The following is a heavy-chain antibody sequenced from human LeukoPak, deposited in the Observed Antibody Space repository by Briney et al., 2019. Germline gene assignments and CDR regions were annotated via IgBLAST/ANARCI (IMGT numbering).Heavy chain of an antibody. CDR3: AKDRGYGLEVRGEIAFDI. J-gene: IGHJ3*02. CDR1: GFTFSSYG. Sequence: GGSLRLSCAASGFTFSSYGMHWVRQAPGKGLEWVAFIRYDGSNKYYADSVKGRFTISRDNSKNTLYLQMNSLRAEDTAVYYCAKDRGYGLEVRGEIAFDIWGQGTMVTVSS. CDR2: IRYDGSNK. V-gene: IGHV3-30*02. D-gene: IGHD3-10*01.